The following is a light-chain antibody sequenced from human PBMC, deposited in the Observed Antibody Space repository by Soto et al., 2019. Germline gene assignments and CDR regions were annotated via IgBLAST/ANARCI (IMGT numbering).Light chain of an antibody. J-gene: IGLJ2*01. CDR3: ISDAGSNRLA. CDR2: DVT. Sequence: QSVLTQPPSASGSPGQSVAISCSGTSSDVGGYNYVSWYQQHPGKAPKLMIYDVTKRPSGVPDRFSGSKSGSTASLTVSGHHSEDDADYYCISDAGSNRLAFGGGTKLTVL. CDR1: SSDVGGYNY. V-gene: IGLV2-8*01.